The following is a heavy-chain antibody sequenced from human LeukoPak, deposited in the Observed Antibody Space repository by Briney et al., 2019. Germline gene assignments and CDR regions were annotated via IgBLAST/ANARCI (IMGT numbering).Heavy chain of an antibody. V-gene: IGHV4-59*01. J-gene: IGHJ6*02. CDR1: GGSISSYY. CDR2: IYYSGST. Sequence: KPSETLSLTCTVSGGSISSYYWSWIRQPPGKGLEWIGYIYYSGSTNYNPSLKSRVTISVDTSKNQFSLKLSSVTAADTAVYYCARVDCSSTSCEYAEPYGMDVWGQGTTVTVSS. D-gene: IGHD2-2*01. CDR3: ARVDCSSTSCEYAEPYGMDV.